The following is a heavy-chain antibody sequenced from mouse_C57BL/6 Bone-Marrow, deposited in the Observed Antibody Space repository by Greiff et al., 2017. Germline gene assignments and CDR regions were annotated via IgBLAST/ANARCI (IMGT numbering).Heavy chain of an antibody. CDR3: ARSSTFFYYFDY. V-gene: IGHV1-47*01. Sequence: VQRVASGAELVKPGASVKMSCKASGYTFTTYPIEWMKQNHGKSLEWIGNFHPYNDDTKYNEKFKGKATLTVEKSSNTVYLELSRLTSDDSAVYYCARSSTFFYYFDYWGQGTTLTGSS. CDR2: FHPYNDDT. J-gene: IGHJ2*01. D-gene: IGHD5-1*01. CDR1: GYTFTTYP.